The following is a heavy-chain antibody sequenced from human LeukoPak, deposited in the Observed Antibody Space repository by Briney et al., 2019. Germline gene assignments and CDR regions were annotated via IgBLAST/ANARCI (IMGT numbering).Heavy chain of an antibody. CDR2: IGIAGDT. V-gene: IGHV3-13*01. CDR3: IRGGIQVSGIDAFDI. CDR1: GFTFSSYD. D-gene: IGHD5/OR15-5a*01. Sequence: GGSLRLSCAASGFTFSSYDMHWVRQAPGRGLEWVSAIGIAGDTYYPDSVKGRFTISRENAKNSMYLQMNSLKDGDAAVYYCIRGGIQVSGIDAFDIWGQGTMVTVPS. J-gene: IGHJ3*02.